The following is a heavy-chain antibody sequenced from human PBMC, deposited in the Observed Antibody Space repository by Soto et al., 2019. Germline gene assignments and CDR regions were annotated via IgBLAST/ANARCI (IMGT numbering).Heavy chain of an antibody. CDR1: GGTFSSYA. V-gene: IGHV1-69*13. J-gene: IGHJ6*02. Sequence: SVKVSCKASGGTFSSYAISWVRQAPGQGLEWMGGIIPIFGTANYAQKFQGRVTITADESTSTAYMELSSLRSEDTAVYYCARDAGDSSSRDYYYYGMDVWGQGTTVTVSS. CDR2: IIPIFGTA. CDR3: ARDAGDSSSRDYYYYGMDV. D-gene: IGHD6-6*01.